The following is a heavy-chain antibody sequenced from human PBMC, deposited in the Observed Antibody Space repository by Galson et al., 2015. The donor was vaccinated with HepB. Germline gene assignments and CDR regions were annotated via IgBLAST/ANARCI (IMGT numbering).Heavy chain of an antibody. CDR2: ISYTGIT. Sequence: ETLSLTCTVSGGPISRYFWTWIRQPPGKGLEWIGHISYTGITRYNPSLKSRVTISEDTSYKQFSLKLISVTAADTALYYCARGYYGSGSYPDWFDPWGQGTLVTVSS. J-gene: IGHJ5*02. D-gene: IGHD3-10*01. CDR1: GGPISRYF. CDR3: ARGYYGSGSYPDWFDP. V-gene: IGHV4-59*01.